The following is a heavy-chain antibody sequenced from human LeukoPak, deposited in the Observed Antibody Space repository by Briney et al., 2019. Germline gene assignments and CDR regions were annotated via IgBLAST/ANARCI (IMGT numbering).Heavy chain of an antibody. CDR1: GFTVTNYW. V-gene: IGHV3-74*01. D-gene: IGHD3-22*01. CDR2: INSDGSNT. J-gene: IGHJ4*02. CDR3: AGGLSDYYYTVGY. Sequence: GRSLRLSCTTSGFTVTNYWMLWVRQAPGKGLVWVSRINSDGSNTNYAGSVKGRFTISRDNARNKLYLQMNSLSAEDTAVYYCAGGLSDYYYTVGYWGQGTLVTVSS.